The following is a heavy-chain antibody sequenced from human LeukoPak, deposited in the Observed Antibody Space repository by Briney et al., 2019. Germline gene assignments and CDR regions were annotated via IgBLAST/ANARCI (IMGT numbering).Heavy chain of an antibody. J-gene: IGHJ2*01. CDR1: GDSVSSSSAT. CDR3: ARGSKGSSPYWYFDL. D-gene: IGHD6-13*01. V-gene: IGHV6-1*01. Sequence: QTLSLTCAISGDSVSSSSATWNWIRQSPSRGLEWLGRTYYRSKWYDDYAASVKSRITISPDTSKNQFSLQLNSVTPEDTAVYYCARGSKGSSPYWYFDLWGRGTLVTVSS. CDR2: TYYRSKWYD.